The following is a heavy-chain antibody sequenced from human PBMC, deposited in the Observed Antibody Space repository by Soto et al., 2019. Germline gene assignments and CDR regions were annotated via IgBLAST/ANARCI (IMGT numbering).Heavy chain of an antibody. CDR3: VRVGRLGGY. CDR2: IKEDGSGK. Sequence: EVQLVESGGGLVQPGGSLRLSCTASGFTFSSYWMSWVRQAPGKGLGWVANIKEDGSGKYYVDSVKGRFSSSRDNARNSLYLQMSSLGVEDTAVYYCVRVGRLGGYWGQGALVTVSS. J-gene: IGHJ4*02. V-gene: IGHV3-7*03. D-gene: IGHD3-16*01. CDR1: GFTFSSYW.